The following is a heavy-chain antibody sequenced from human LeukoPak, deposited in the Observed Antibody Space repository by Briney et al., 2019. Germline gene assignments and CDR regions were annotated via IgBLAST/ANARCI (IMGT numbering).Heavy chain of an antibody. CDR1: GYTFTSYG. Sequence: GASVKVSCKASGYTFTSYGISWVRQAPGQGLEWMGWMNPNSGNTGFAQQFQGRVTMTRDTSISTAYMELSGLRSEDTAVYYCVREPDNLSSTSSYDYWGQGTLVTVSS. CDR3: VREPDNLSSTSSYDY. D-gene: IGHD2-2*01. CDR2: MNPNSGNT. V-gene: IGHV1-8*02. J-gene: IGHJ4*02.